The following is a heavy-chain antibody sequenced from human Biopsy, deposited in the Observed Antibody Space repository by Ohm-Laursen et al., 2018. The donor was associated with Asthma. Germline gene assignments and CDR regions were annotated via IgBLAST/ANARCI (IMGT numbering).Heavy chain of an antibody. D-gene: IGHD4-11*01. Sequence: GASVKVSCKASGGTLTNYPFTWVRQAPGQGLEWMGGIIPIFDTPNSAQKFQGRVTITADDSTSTGYMELSSLRSEDTAVYYCASSGGNYGFYGMDVWGQGTTVTVSS. J-gene: IGHJ6*02. CDR1: GGTLTNYP. V-gene: IGHV1-69*13. CDR2: IIPIFDTP. CDR3: ASSGGNYGFYGMDV.